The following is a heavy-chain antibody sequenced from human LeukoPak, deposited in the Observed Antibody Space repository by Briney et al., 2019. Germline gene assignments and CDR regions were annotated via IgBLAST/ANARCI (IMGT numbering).Heavy chain of an antibody. J-gene: IGHJ5*02. CDR3: ARVRYSSAWGWFDP. CDR2: LHYSGNT. D-gene: IGHD6-19*01. V-gene: IGHV4-59*01. CDR1: GASINSYF. Sequence: SETLSLTCTVSGASINSYFWSWIQQPPGKGLEWVGYLHYSGNTNYNPSLNSRVTISVDTSKNQFSLKLTSLTAADTAVYYCARVRYSSAWGWFDPWGQGTLVTVSS.